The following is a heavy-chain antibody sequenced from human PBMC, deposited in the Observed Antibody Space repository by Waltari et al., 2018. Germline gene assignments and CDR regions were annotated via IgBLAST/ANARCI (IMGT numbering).Heavy chain of an antibody. CDR1: GFTFSSCA. V-gene: IGHV3-23*01. J-gene: IGHJ4*02. D-gene: IGHD1-26*01. CDR3: AEGLSGSYLNY. CDR2: ISGSGGST. Sequence: EVQLLESGGGLVPPGGSLRLSCAASGFTFSSCALSWVRQAPGKGLEWVSAISGSGGSTYYADSVKGRFTISRDNSKNTLYLQMNSLRAEDTAVYYCAEGLSGSYLNYWGQGTLVTVSS.